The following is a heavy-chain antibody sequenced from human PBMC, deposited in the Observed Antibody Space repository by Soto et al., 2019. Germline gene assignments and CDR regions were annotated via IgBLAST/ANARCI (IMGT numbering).Heavy chain of an antibody. D-gene: IGHD3-10*01. V-gene: IGHV4-59*01. J-gene: IGHJ4*02. CDR3: VRVSYDYGSGGYVRPVPPLD. CDR1: GDSISNYY. Sequence: SETLSLTCTVSGDSISNYYWSWIRQPPGKGLEWIGYIYYSGTTNYNPSLKTRVTISLDTSKNQFSLELTSVTTADTAVYYCVRVSYDYGSGGYVRPVPPLDWGQGSLVTVSS. CDR2: IYYSGTT.